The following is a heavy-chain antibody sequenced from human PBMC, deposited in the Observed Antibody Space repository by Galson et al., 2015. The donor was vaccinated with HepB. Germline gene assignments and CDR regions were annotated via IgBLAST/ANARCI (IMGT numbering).Heavy chain of an antibody. CDR3: ATGFKLAGAA. D-gene: IGHD6-19*01. CDR1: GFTFSSFA. J-gene: IGHJ5*02. Sequence: SLRLSCAASGFTFSSFAMSWVRQPPGKGLEWVSSFSKSATVTYYVDSVKGRFTISRDDSKSTLYLQMNGLRAEDTAIYYCATGFKLAGAAWGQGTLVTVSS. CDR2: FSKSATVT. V-gene: IGHV3-23*01.